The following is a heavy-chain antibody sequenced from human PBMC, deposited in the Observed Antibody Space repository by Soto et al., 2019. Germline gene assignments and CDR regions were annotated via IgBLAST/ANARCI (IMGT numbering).Heavy chain of an antibody. CDR2: TYYRSKWYN. CDR1: GYSVSSNSAA. D-gene: IGHD6-13*01. J-gene: IGHJ4*02. V-gene: IGHV6-1*01. Sequence: PSQTLSLTCAISGYSVSSNSAAWNWIRQSPSRGLEWLGRTYYRSKWYNDYAVSVKSRITINPDTSKNQFSLQLNSVTPEDTAVYYCARGLFSVVAAAGKGIHFDYWGQGTLVTVSS. CDR3: ARGLFSVVAAAGKGIHFDY.